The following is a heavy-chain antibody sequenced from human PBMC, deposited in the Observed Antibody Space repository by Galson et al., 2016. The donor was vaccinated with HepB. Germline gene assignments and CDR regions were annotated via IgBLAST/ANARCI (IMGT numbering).Heavy chain of an antibody. CDR3: VSPGDEGQRFGLLGV. CDR1: GFTFSDYY. Sequence: SLRLSCAASGFTFSDYYMNWIRQAPGKGLEWVSYIDGASSKTNYADSVKGRFTISRDNAKKSLYLQMNSLSAEDTAVYYCVSPGDEGQRFGLLGVWGQGTTVTVSS. CDR2: IDGASSKT. D-gene: IGHD3-10*01. V-gene: IGHV3-11*06. J-gene: IGHJ6*02.